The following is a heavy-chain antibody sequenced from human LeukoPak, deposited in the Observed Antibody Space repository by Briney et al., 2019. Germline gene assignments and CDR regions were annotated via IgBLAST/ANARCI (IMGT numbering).Heavy chain of an antibody. CDR1: GFTFSSYG. D-gene: IGHD3-10*01. CDR2: IKQDGSEK. CDR3: ARERDYYGSGSSDY. Sequence: GGSLRLSCAASGFTFSSYGMHWVRQAPGKGLEWVANIKQDGSEKYYVDSVKGRFTISRDNAKNSLYLQMNSLRAEDTAVYYCARERDYYGSGSSDYWGQGTLVTVSS. V-gene: IGHV3-7*01. J-gene: IGHJ4*02.